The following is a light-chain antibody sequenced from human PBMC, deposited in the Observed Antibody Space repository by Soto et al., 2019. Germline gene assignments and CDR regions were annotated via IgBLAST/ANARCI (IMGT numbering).Light chain of an antibody. Sequence: DIQMTQSPSSLSASIGDRVTITCQASQDISNYLNWYQQKPGNSPKLLIYDASSLETGVPSRFSGSGSGTDFTFTISSLQPEHIATYYCQQCASLPTFGQGTKVDI. V-gene: IGKV1-33*01. CDR2: DAS. CDR3: QQCASLPT. J-gene: IGKJ1*01. CDR1: QDISNY.